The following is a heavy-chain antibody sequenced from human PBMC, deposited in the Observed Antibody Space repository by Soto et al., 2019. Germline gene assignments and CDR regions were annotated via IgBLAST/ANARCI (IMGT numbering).Heavy chain of an antibody. V-gene: IGHV1-69*01. J-gene: IGHJ6*02. CDR2: IIPIFGTA. D-gene: IGHD6-19*01. Sequence: QAQLEQSGGEVKKPGSSVKVSCKASRVAFSKFIVTWVRQAPGLGLEWVGGIIPIFGTANYAQKFQGRVTITADDSTSTSYVEVNNLRSEDTAVYYCAKVRYSSPMGYYYGMDVWGPWTTGTVS. CDR1: RVAFSKFI. CDR3: AKVRYSSPMGYYYGMDV.